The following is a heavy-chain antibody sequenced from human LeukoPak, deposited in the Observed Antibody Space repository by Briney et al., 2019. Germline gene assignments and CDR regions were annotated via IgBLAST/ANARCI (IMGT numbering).Heavy chain of an antibody. Sequence: GGSLRLSCAASGFTFSSYGMPWVRQAPGKGLEWVAVIWYDGSNKYYADSVKGRFTISRDNSKNTLYLQMNSLRAEDTAVYYCAREGTPIAALDYWGQGTLVTVSS. CDR2: IWYDGSNK. CDR3: AREGTPIAALDY. CDR1: GFTFSSYG. J-gene: IGHJ4*02. V-gene: IGHV3-33*01. D-gene: IGHD6-6*01.